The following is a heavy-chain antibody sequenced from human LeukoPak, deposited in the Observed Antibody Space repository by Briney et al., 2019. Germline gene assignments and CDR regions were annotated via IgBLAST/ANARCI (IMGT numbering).Heavy chain of an antibody. CDR1: GYTFVTYG. CDR3: ARASFDH. V-gene: IGHV1-18*01. J-gene: IGHJ4*02. Sequence: ASVKVSCKASGYTFVTYGINWVRQAPGQGPEWIGWISTYNGNTKYALKFQDRVTLTRDTSTTTAYMELKSLTSDDRAVYYCARASFDHWGQGTVVIVSS. CDR2: ISTYNGNT.